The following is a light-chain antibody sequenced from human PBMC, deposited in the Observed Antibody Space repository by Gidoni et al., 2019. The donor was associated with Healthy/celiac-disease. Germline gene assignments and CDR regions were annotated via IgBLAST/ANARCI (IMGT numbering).Light chain of an antibody. CDR1: QSVLYSSNNKNY. J-gene: IGKJ4*01. CDR2: WAS. CDR3: QQYYSTPPT. V-gene: IGKV4-1*01. Sequence: DIVMTQYRDSLAVSLVERATINCKSSQSVLYSSNNKNYLAWYQQKPGQPPKLLIYWASTRESGVPDRFSGSGSGTDFTLTISSLQAEDVAVYYCQQYYSTPPTFGGGTKVEIK.